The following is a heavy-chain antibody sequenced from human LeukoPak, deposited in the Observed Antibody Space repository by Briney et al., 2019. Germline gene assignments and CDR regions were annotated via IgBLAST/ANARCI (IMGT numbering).Heavy chain of an antibody. CDR3: AKGSSGTAMVAYYFDY. CDR2: ISGSGGST. J-gene: IGHJ4*02. CDR1: GFTFSSYA. Sequence: PGGSLRLSCAASGFTFSSYAMSWVRQAPGTGLEWVSAISGSGGSTYYADSVKGRFTISRDNSKNTLYLQMNSLRAEDTAVYYCAKGSSGTAMVAYYFDYWGQGTLVTVSS. D-gene: IGHD5-18*01. V-gene: IGHV3-23*01.